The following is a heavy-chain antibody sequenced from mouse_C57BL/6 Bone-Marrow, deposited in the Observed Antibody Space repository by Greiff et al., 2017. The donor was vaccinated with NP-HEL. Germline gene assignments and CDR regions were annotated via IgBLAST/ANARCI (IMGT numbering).Heavy chain of an antibody. CDR1: GYTFTSYG. J-gene: IGHJ3*01. CDR2: IYPRSGNT. CDR3: ARGIYYYGSTAY. D-gene: IGHD1-1*01. Sequence: VKLVESGAELARPGASVKLSCKASGYTFTSYGISWVKQRTGQGLEWIGEIYPRSGNTYYNEKFKGKATLTADKSSSTAYMELRSLTSEDSAVYFCARGIYYYGSTAYWGQGTLVTVSA. V-gene: IGHV1-81*01.